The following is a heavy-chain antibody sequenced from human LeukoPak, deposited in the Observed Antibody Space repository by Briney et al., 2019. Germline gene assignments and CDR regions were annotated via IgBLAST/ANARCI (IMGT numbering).Heavy chain of an antibody. CDR1: GGSISSYY. V-gene: IGHV4-4*07. D-gene: IGHD2-21*02. J-gene: IGHJ4*02. CDR3: ARGGVTHRGPPFAY. Sequence: SETLSLTCTVSGGSISSYYWSWIRQPAGKELEWIGRIYTSGSTNYNPSLKSRVTISVDTSKNQFSLKLSSVTAADTAVYYCARGGVTHRGPPFAYWGQGTLVTVSS. CDR2: IYTSGST.